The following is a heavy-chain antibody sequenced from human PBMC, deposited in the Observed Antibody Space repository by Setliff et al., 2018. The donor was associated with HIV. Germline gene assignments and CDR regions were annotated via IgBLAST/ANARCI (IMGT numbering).Heavy chain of an antibody. V-gene: IGHV4-39*01. CDR3: ATNRVGNYPLDY. D-gene: IGHD1-7*01. J-gene: IGHJ4*02. CDR2: INFSGDT. Sequence: KPSETLSLTCTVSGGSISSTTYWGWIRQSPGAGLEWIGNINFSGDTYNNPSLKSRVTISVDTSKNQFSLKLSSLTAADTAVYYCATNRVGNYPLDYWGRGTLVTVS. CDR1: GGSISSTTY.